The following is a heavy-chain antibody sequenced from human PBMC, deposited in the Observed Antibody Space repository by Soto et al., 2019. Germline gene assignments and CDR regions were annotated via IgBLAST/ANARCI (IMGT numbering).Heavy chain of an antibody. Sequence: LCGGSISSGGYYWSWIRQHPGKGLEWIGYIYYSGSTYYNPSLKSRVTISVDTSKNQFSLKLSSVTAADTAVYYCARVAVAAAGRPMNAFDIWGQGTMVTVSS. D-gene: IGHD6-13*01. CDR3: ARVAVAAAGRPMNAFDI. J-gene: IGHJ3*02. V-gene: IGHV4-31*02. CDR1: GGSISSGGYY. CDR2: IYYSGST.